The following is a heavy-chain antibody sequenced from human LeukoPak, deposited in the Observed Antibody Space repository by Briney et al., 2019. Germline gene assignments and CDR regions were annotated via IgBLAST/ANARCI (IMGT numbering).Heavy chain of an antibody. CDR1: GDTVSSNSAA. D-gene: IGHD6-19*01. V-gene: IGHV6-1*01. J-gene: IGHJ4*02. CDR2: TYNGSKWYN. CDR3: ARSYSSGWDFES. Sequence: SQTLSLTCAISGDTVSSNSAAWNWISQSPSRGLEWLGRTYNGSKWYNAYPLSVKSRISINPETSKTQFSLQLNSVTPEDTSVYYCARSYSSGWDFESWGQGTLVTVSS.